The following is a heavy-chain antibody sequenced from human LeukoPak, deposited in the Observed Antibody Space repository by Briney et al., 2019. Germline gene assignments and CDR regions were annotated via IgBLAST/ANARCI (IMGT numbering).Heavy chain of an antibody. V-gene: IGHV1-2*02. CDR2: ITPNDGGT. D-gene: IGHD3-22*01. J-gene: IGHJ6*02. CDR3: ARDYDNGMDV. CDR1: GYIFTGYY. Sequence: ASVKVSCKSSGYIFTGYYMHWVRQTPGQGLEWKGWITPNDGGTEYARNFQGRVTMTRDTSINTAYMELSRLRSDDTAIYYCARDYDNGMDVWGQGTTVTVSS.